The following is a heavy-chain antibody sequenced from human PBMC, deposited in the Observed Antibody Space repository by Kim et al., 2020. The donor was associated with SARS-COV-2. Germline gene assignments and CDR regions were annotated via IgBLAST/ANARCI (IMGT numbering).Heavy chain of an antibody. Sequence: GGSLRLSCEASGSTFSSYWMSWVCQAPGKGLEWVANIKEDGSEKYYVDSVKGRLTISRDNAKNSLYLQMDSLRAGDTAVYYCVRDGYSGHDLAFDIWGPGTMVTVSS. D-gene: IGHD5-12*01. CDR1: GSTFSSYW. CDR2: IKEDGSEK. J-gene: IGHJ3*02. V-gene: IGHV3-7*03. CDR3: VRDGYSGHDLAFDI.